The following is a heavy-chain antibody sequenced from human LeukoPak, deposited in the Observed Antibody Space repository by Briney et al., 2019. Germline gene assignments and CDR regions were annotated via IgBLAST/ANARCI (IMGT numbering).Heavy chain of an antibody. CDR2: IYTSGST. Sequence: SETLSLTCTVSGGYISSYYWSWIRQPPGKGLEWIGYIYTSGSTNYNPSLKSRVTISVDTSKNQFSLKLSSVTAADTAVYYCARHEKYYYDSSGYYYVDYLDYWGQGTLVTVSS. J-gene: IGHJ4*02. CDR3: ARHEKYYYDSSGYYYVDYLDY. D-gene: IGHD3-22*01. CDR1: GGYISSYY. V-gene: IGHV4-4*09.